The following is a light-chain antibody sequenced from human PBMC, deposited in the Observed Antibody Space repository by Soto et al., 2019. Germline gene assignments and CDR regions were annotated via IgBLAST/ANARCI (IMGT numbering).Light chain of an antibody. CDR2: AAS. CDR3: QQSYSTPRT. Sequence: DIQMTQSPPSLSASVGDRVTITCRASQSISSYLNWYQQKPGKAPKPLIYAASSLQSGVPSRFSGSGSGTDFTLTISSLQPEDFATYYCQQSYSTPRTFGQGTKLEIK. V-gene: IGKV1-39*01. J-gene: IGKJ2*01. CDR1: QSISSY.